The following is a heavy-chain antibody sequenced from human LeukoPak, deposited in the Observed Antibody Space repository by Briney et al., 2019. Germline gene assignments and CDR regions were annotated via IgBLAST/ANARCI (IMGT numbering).Heavy chain of an antibody. CDR3: ARRIAPAGKVYFDY. Sequence: GESLKISCKGSGYIFTSYWIGWVRQMPGKGLEWMGIIYPGDSDTRYSPSFQGLVTISADKSISTAYLQWSSLRASDTAIYYCARRIAPAGKVYFDYWGQGTLVTVSS. J-gene: IGHJ4*02. CDR1: GYIFTSYW. CDR2: IYPGDSDT. V-gene: IGHV5-51*01. D-gene: IGHD6-13*01.